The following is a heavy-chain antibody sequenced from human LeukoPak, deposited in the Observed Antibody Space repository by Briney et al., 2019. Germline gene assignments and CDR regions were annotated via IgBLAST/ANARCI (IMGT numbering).Heavy chain of an antibody. V-gene: IGHV1-69*06. CDR3: ATGRYYDSSGYYYEGGY. D-gene: IGHD3-22*01. J-gene: IGHJ4*02. CDR1: GGTFSSYA. Sequence: SVKVSCKASGGTFSSYAISWVRQAPGQGLEWMGGIIPIFGTANYAQKFQGRVTMTEDTSTDTAYMELSSLRSEDTAVYYCATGRYYDSSGYYYEGGYWGQGTLVTVSS. CDR2: IIPIFGTA.